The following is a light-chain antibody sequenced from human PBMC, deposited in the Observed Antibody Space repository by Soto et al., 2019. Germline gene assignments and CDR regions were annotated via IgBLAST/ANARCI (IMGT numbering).Light chain of an antibody. J-gene: IGKJ1*01. CDR2: DAS. Sequence: EIVLTQSPATLSLSPGERATLSCRASQSVSSYLAWYQQKPGQAPRLLIYDASTRATGIPARFSGSGSGTDFTLTITSLEPGDFAVYYCQQRSNWPPTFGQGTKVDIK. CDR1: QSVSSY. CDR3: QQRSNWPPT. V-gene: IGKV3-11*01.